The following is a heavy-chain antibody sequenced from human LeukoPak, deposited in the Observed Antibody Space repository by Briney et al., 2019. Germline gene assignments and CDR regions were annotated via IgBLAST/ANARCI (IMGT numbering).Heavy chain of an antibody. J-gene: IGHJ4*02. CDR2: ISSISTYR. V-gene: IGHV3-21*01. CDR3: ARTHIPQYDFWTASI. Sequence: GGSLRLSCEASGFTFSTYGMIWVRQAPGKGPEWVSSISSISTYRHYADAVKGRFTISRDNTKNSLYLQMDSLRVEDTAVYYCARTHIPQYDFWTASIWGQGTLVTVSS. CDR1: GFTFSTYG. D-gene: IGHD3/OR15-3a*01.